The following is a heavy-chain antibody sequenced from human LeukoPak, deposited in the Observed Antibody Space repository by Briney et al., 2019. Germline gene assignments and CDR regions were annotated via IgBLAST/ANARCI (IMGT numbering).Heavy chain of an antibody. CDR3: ARGDYYDSSGYYFPDAFDI. D-gene: IGHD3-22*01. CDR1: GFTFSSYG. V-gene: IGHV3-33*01. J-gene: IGHJ3*02. Sequence: PGRSLRLSCAASGFTFSSYGMHWVRQAPGKGLEWVAVIWYDGSNKYYVDSVQGRFTISRDNSKNTLYLQMSSLRAEDTAVYYCARGDYYDSSGYYFPDAFDIWGQGTMVIVSS. CDR2: IWYDGSNK.